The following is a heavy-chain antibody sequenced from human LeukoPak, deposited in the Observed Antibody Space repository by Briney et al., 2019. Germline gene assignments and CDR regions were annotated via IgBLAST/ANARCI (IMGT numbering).Heavy chain of an antibody. Sequence: PGGSLRLSCAASGFTVSSNYMSWVRQAPGKGLEWVSVIYSGGSTYYADSVKGRFTISRDNSKNTLYLQMNSLRAEDTAVYYCARDGSYYDSSGSSFDYWGQGTLVTVSS. V-gene: IGHV3-66*01. CDR2: IYSGGST. CDR1: GFTVSSNY. J-gene: IGHJ4*02. D-gene: IGHD3-22*01. CDR3: ARDGSYYDSSGSSFDY.